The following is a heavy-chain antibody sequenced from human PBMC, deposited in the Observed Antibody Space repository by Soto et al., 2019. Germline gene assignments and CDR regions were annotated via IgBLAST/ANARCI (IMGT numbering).Heavy chain of an antibody. V-gene: IGHV3-9*01. CDR2: ISANGDTI. D-gene: IGHD4-17*01. CDR1: GFTVDDYA. CDR3: AKDMKWGGMTTIHYFDP. Sequence: GGSLRLSCVASGFTVDDYAMHWVRQAPGKGLEWVSGISANGDTIDYADSVKGRFTISRDNAKNSLFLQMNSLRPEDTALYYCAKDMKWGGMTTIHYFDPWGPGTQVTVSS. J-gene: IGHJ4*01.